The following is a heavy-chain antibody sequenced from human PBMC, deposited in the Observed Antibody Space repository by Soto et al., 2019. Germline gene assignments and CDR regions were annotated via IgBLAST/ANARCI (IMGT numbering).Heavy chain of an antibody. CDR3: AKGYSGYDFSY. CDR2: ISGSGGST. D-gene: IGHD5-12*01. J-gene: IGHJ4*02. CDR1: GFTFSSYA. V-gene: IGHV3-23*01. Sequence: GGSLRLSCAASGFTFSSYAMSWVRQAPGKGLEWVSAISGSGGSTYYADSVKGRFTISRDNSKNTLYLQMNSLGAEDTAVYYCAKGYSGYDFSYWGQGTLVTVSS.